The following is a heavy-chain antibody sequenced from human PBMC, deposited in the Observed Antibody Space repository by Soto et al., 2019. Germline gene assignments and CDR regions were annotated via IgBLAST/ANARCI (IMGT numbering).Heavy chain of an antibody. Sequence: ASVEVSCKASGYTFTGYYMHWVRQAPGQGLEWMGWINPNSGGTNYAQKFQGRVTMTRDTSISTAYMELSRLRSDDTAVYYCARDRTLGYCSGGSCYSVRGAFDIWGQGTMVTVSS. D-gene: IGHD2-15*01. J-gene: IGHJ3*02. CDR2: INPNSGGT. CDR1: GYTFTGYY. CDR3: ARDRTLGYCSGGSCYSVRGAFDI. V-gene: IGHV1-2*02.